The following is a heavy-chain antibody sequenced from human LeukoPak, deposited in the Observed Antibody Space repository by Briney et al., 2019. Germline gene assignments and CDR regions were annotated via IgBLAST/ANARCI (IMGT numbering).Heavy chain of an antibody. CDR1: GFTVSSNY. J-gene: IGHJ4*02. CDR3: ARDLRIVSGSYLDY. V-gene: IGHV3-11*04. CDR2: ISSSGSTI. D-gene: IGHD1-26*01. Sequence: PGGSLRLSCAASGFTVSSNYMSWVRQAPGKGLEWVSYISSSGSTIYYADSVKGRFISSRDNTKNSLYLQMNSLRAEDTAIYYCARDLRIVSGSYLDYWGQGTLVTVSS.